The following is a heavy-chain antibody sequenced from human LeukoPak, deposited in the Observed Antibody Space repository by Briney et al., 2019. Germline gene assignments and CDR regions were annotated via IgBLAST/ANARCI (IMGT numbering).Heavy chain of an antibody. Sequence: SGGSLRLSCAASGFPFSGYWMTWVRQAPGKGLQWVASIKQDGSDSYHVDSVKGRFTISRDNAKNSLFLQMNNLRAGDTAAYYCAKNIAAPGRVDYQLYGMDEWGQGTTVTVSS. CDR3: AKNIAAPGRVDYQLYGMDE. CDR2: IKQDGSDS. J-gene: IGHJ6*02. D-gene: IGHD6-25*01. V-gene: IGHV3-7*01. CDR1: GFPFSGYW.